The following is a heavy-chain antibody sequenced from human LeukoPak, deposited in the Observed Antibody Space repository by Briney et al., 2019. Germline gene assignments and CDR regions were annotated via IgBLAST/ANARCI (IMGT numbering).Heavy chain of an antibody. CDR1: GFIFSNYA. D-gene: IGHD5-18*01. V-gene: IGHV3-30*04. CDR2: ISYDGSNK. Sequence: GGSLRLSCAASGFIFSNYAMHWVRQAPGKGLEWVTVISYDGSNKHYADSVKGRFTISRDNSKNTLYLQMNSLRAEDTAVYYCARAELYTAMVPNFDYWGQGTLVTVTS. CDR3: ARAELYTAMVPNFDY. J-gene: IGHJ4*02.